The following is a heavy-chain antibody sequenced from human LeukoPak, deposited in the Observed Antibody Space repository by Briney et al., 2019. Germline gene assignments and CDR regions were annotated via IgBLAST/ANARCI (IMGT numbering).Heavy chain of an antibody. CDR3: AKDDKPDGNRYFDY. D-gene: IGHD1-1*01. CDR1: GFTFSTFG. Sequence: PGGSLRLSCAASGFTFSTFGMRWVRRAPGKGLEWLTSIWPDGSNQYYADSVKGRLTISRDNSKSTLYLQMNSLRAEDSAVYYCAKDDKPDGNRYFDYWGQGTPVTVSS. V-gene: IGHV3-30*02. J-gene: IGHJ4*02. CDR2: IWPDGSNQ.